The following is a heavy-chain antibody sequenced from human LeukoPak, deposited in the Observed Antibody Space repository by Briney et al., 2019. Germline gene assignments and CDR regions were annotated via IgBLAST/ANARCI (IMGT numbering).Heavy chain of an antibody. J-gene: IGHJ4*02. Sequence: PAETLSLTCTVSGGSISSSSYYWSWIRQPPGKGLEWFGYIYYSGSTNYHPSPKSRVSISVDTSKNQFSLKLSSVTAADTAVYYYARHVGKWGFDYWGQGTLVTVSS. CDR1: GGSISSSSYY. V-gene: IGHV4-61*05. D-gene: IGHD7-27*01. CDR3: ARHVGKWGFDY. CDR2: IYYSGST.